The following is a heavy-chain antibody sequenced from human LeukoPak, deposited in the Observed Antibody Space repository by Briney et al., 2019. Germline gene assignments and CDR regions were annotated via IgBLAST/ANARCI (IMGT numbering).Heavy chain of an antibody. CDR2: IYYSGST. V-gene: IGHV4-59*01. D-gene: IGHD2-21*01. CDR3: ARGVVIAPQTFDY. CDR1: GASFSGYY. Sequence: SETLSLTCAVYGASFSGYYWTWIRQPPGKGLEWIGYIYYSGSTNYNPSLKSRVTISVDTSKNQFSLRLRPVTAADTAVYYCARGVVIAPQTFDYWGQGTLVTVSS. J-gene: IGHJ4*02.